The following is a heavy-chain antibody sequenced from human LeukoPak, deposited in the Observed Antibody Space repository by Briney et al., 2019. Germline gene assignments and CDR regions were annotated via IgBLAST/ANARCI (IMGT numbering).Heavy chain of an antibody. J-gene: IGHJ3*02. D-gene: IGHD6-25*01. CDR2: IGSRSTSI. CDR3: ARESSESFDI. V-gene: IGHV3-21*01. Sequence: GGSLRLSCAASGFTFTSHSMNWVRQAPGKGLEWVSSIGSRSTSIYYADSVKGRFTISRDNAKNSLYLQMNSLRAEDTAVYYCARESSESFDIWGQGTMVTVSS. CDR1: GFTFTSHS.